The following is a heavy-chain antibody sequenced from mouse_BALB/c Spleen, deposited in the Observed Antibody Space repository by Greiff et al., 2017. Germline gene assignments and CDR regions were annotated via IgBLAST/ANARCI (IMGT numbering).Heavy chain of an antibody. D-gene: IGHD2-1*01. Sequence: EVKLMESGGGLVKPGGSLKLSCAASGFTFSSYTMSWVRQTPEKRLEWVATISSGGSYTYYPDSVKGRFTISRDNAKNTLYLQMSSLKSEDTAMYYCTRDGDYGNYRYFDVWGAGTTVTVSS. CDR1: GFTFSSYT. V-gene: IGHV5-6-4*01. CDR3: TRDGDYGNYRYFDV. J-gene: IGHJ1*01. CDR2: ISSGGSYT.